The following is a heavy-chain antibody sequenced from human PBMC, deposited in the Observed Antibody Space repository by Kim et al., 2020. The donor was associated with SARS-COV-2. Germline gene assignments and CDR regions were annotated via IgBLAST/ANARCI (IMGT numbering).Heavy chain of an antibody. CDR2: IWLDGSNK. V-gene: IGHV3-33*01. CDR1: GFTFSSYG. CDR3: GRGRGSYDYYMDL. Sequence: GGSLRLSCAASGFTFSSYGMHWVRQAPGKGLEWVAVIWLDGSNKYFADSVKGRFTISRDNSKNALWLQMNSLRTEDTAVYYCGRGRGSYDYYMDLWGKGPTLPVSS. D-gene: IGHD3-10*01. J-gene: IGHJ6*03.